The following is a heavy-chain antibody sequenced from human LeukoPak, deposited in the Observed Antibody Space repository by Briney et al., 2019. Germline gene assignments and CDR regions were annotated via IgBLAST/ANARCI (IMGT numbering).Heavy chain of an antibody. V-gene: IGHV3-23*01. CDR3: AKASYCGGDCYPSYFDY. CDR2: ISGSGGST. CDR1: GFTFSSYA. Sequence: PGGSLRLSCAASGFTFSSYAMSWVRQAPGKGLEWVSAISGSGGSTYYADSVKGRFTISRDNSKNTLYLQMNSLRAEDTAVYYCAKASYCGGDCYPSYFDYWGQGTLVTVSS. J-gene: IGHJ4*02. D-gene: IGHD2-21*02.